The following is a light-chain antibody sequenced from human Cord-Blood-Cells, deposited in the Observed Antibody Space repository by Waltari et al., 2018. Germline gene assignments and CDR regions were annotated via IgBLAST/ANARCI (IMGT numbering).Light chain of an antibody. CDR3: QSADSSGTYVV. CDR2: KDS. V-gene: IGLV3-25*03. CDR1: ASPKQY. J-gene: IGLJ2*01. Sequence: SYELTQPPSVSVSPGQTARITCSGAASPKQYAYWYQQKPGQAPVLVIYKDSERPSGIPERFSGSSSGTTVTLTISGVQAEDEADYYCQSADSSGTYVVFGGGTKLTVL.